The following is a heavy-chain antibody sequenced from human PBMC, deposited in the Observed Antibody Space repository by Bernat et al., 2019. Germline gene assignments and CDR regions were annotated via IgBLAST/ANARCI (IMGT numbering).Heavy chain of an antibody. CDR3: ARGSSGSYAY. D-gene: IGHD1-26*01. Sequence: QVQLVESGGGSVKPGGSLRLSCAASGFTLSGYFMSWIRQAPGKGLDWVSYISSSGYTIYYADSVKGRFTISRDNTKNSIYLQMNSLRVEDTGLYYCARGSSGSYAYWGHGTQVTVSS. J-gene: IGHJ4*01. CDR2: ISSSGYTI. V-gene: IGHV3-11*04. CDR1: GFTLSGYF.